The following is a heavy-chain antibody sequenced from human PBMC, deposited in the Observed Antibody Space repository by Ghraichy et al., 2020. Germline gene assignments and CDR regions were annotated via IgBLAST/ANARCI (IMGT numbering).Heavy chain of an antibody. V-gene: IGHV3-9*01. J-gene: IGHJ6*02. Sequence: GGSLRLSCDASAFTFDEHAMHWVRQAPGKGLEWVSGIKWKGDTIGYADSVKGRFTVSTDNARKFLYLQMNSLRVEDTALYYCGKDILAGALYVWLQGTTVTVSS. D-gene: IGHD3-10*01. CDR1: AFTFDEHA. CDR2: IKWKGDTI. CDR3: GKDILAGALYV.